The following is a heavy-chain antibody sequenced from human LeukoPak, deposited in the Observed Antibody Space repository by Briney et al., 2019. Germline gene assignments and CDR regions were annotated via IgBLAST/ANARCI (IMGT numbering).Heavy chain of an antibody. Sequence: GGSLRLSCAASGFTFSSYAMHWVRQAPGKGLEWVAVISYDGSNKYYADPVKGRFTISRDNSKNTVYLQMNSLRAEDTAVYYCAAPGVPAATYYFDYWGQGTLVTVSS. CDR2: ISYDGSNK. CDR1: GFTFSSYA. J-gene: IGHJ4*02. V-gene: IGHV3-30-3*01. CDR3: AAPGVPAATYYFDY. D-gene: IGHD2-2*01.